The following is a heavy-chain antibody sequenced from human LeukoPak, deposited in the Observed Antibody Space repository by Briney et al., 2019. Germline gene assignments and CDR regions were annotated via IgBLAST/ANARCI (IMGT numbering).Heavy chain of an antibody. D-gene: IGHD3-10*01. CDR1: GFTFDDYA. CDR3: ARGGGFLAK. Sequence: PGRSLRLSCAASGFTFDDYAMHWVRQAPGKGLEWVSGISWNSGSIGYADSVKGRFTISRDNAKNSLYLQMNSLRAEDTAVYYCARGGGFLAKWGQGTLVTVSS. V-gene: IGHV3-9*01. CDR2: ISWNSGSI. J-gene: IGHJ4*02.